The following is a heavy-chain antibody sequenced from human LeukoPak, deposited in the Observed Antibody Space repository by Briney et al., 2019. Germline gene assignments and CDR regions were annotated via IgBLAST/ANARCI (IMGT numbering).Heavy chain of an antibody. CDR2: ISSDGSRT. CDR1: GFTFSSYW. Sequence: SGGSLRLSCAASGFTFSSYWMHWVRQAPGKGLVWVSRISSDGSRTDYADSVKGRFTISGDHAKNTLYLQMNSLRVEDTAVYYCARGRAAAGTVIQDWGQGTLVTVSS. J-gene: IGHJ4*02. CDR3: ARGRAAAGTVIQD. V-gene: IGHV3-74*01. D-gene: IGHD6-13*01.